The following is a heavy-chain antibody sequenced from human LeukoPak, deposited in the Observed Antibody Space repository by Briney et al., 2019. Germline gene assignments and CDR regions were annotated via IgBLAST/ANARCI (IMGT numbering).Heavy chain of an antibody. CDR3: AKMTTVTTKDFDY. CDR2: ISGSGGYT. CDR1: GFTFSTYA. J-gene: IGHJ4*02. D-gene: IGHD4-11*01. V-gene: IGHV3-23*01. Sequence: PGGSLRLSCAASGFTFSTYAMTWVRQAPGKGLEWVSLISGSGGYTYYADSVKGRFTISRDNSKNTLYLQMNSLRAEDTAVYYCAKMTTVTTKDFDYWGQGTLVTVSS.